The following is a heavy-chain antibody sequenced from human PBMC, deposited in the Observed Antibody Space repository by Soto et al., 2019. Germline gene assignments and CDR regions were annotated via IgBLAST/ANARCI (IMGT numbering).Heavy chain of an antibody. V-gene: IGHV1-24*01. CDR1: GYTLTELS. Sequence: GASVKVSCKVSGYTLTELSMHWVRQAPGKGLEWMGGFDPEDGETIYAQKFQGRVTMTEDTSTDTAYMELSSLRSEGTAVYYCATASGGSGWLSQALDYWGQGTLVTVSS. CDR3: ATASGGSGWLSQALDY. J-gene: IGHJ4*02. CDR2: FDPEDGET. D-gene: IGHD3-10*01.